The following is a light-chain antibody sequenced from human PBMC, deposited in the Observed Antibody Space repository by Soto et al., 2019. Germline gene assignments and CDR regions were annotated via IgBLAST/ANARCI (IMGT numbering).Light chain of an antibody. CDR3: SSYTDSSARV. J-gene: IGLJ3*02. CDR1: NSDIGSYNY. Sequence: QSALTQPASVSGSPGQSITISCAGTNSDIGSYNYVSWYQHSPGKAPRLVIYDVNNRPSGVPNRFSGSKSGNTASLTISGLQAEDEADYYCSSYTDSSARVFGGGTKLTVL. V-gene: IGLV2-14*03. CDR2: DVN.